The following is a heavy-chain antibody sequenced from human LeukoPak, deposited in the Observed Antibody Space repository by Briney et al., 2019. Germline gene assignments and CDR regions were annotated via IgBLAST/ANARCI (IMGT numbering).Heavy chain of an antibody. Sequence: GGSLRLSCAASGFTFRSYSMNWVRQAPGKGLEWVSSISSSSSYIYYADSVKGRFTISRDNAKNSLYLQMNSLRAEDTAVYYCARDGVVVVVAATKPGYYYGMDVRGKGTTVTVSS. D-gene: IGHD2-15*01. CDR1: GFTFRSYS. CDR2: ISSSSSYI. V-gene: IGHV3-21*01. CDR3: ARDGVVVVVAATKPGYYYGMDV. J-gene: IGHJ6*04.